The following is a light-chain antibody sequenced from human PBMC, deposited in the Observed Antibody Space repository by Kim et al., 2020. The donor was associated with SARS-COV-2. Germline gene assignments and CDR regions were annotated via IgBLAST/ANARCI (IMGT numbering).Light chain of an antibody. J-gene: IGKJ4*01. Sequence: DIQMTQSPSTLSASVGDRVTITCRASQSISSWLAWYQQKPGKAPKLLIYKASSLESGVPSRFSGSASGTEFTLTISSLQPDDFATYYCQQYNSYSLLTFGGGTKVDIK. V-gene: IGKV1-5*03. CDR3: QQYNSYSLLT. CDR2: KAS. CDR1: QSISSW.